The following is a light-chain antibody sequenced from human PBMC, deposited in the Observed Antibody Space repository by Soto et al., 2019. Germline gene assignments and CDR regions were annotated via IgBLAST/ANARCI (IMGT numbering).Light chain of an antibody. CDR1: QSVTS. CDR2: SAS. CDR3: QQSYTTPRT. J-gene: IGKJ1*01. V-gene: IGKV1-39*01. Sequence: DIQMTQSPSSLSASVGDRVTITCRASQSVTSVKWYQQKPGKAPKILIYSASTLQSGVPSRFSGSGAGTDFTLTITSRQPEDVANYYCQQSYTTPRTFGQGTNVEIK.